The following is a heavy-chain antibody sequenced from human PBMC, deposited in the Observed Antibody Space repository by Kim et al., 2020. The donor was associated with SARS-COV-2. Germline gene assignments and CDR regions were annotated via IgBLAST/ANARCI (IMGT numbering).Heavy chain of an antibody. Sequence: GGSLRLSCVVSGFSVTAAHVAWVRQSPGKGLEWVSVIYYGGVTTYADSVKGRFTISRDISKNNVFLQMNSRRVEDTAMYYCAKDPQDGYGHVDLWGQGT. D-gene: IGHD5-12*01. J-gene: IGHJ5*02. CDR1: GFSVTAAH. V-gene: IGHV3-53*01. CDR3: AKDPQDGYGHVDL. CDR2: IYYGGVT.